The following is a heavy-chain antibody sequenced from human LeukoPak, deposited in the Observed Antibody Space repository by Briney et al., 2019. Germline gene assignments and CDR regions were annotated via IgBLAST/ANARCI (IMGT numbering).Heavy chain of an antibody. CDR2: ISSDGKNT. CDR3: ARDPMADFDY. D-gene: IGHD2-8*01. V-gene: IGHV3-30*04. CDR1: GFTFTNYA. J-gene: IGHJ4*02. Sequence: GGSLRLSCAASGFTFTNYAMTWVRQAPGKGLEWVAVISSDGKNTIYADSVQGRFTISRDNSKNTLFLQMNSLRTEDTAVYYCARDPMADFDYWGQGTLVTVSS.